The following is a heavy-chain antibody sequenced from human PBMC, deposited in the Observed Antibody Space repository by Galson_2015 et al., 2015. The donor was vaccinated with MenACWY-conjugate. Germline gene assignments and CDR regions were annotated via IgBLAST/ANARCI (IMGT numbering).Heavy chain of an antibody. CDR2: ISSGHIYS. V-gene: IGHV3-11*06. D-gene: IGHD5/OR15-5a*01. CDR3: ARTPLSYSVYTFEK. J-gene: IGHJ4*02. Sequence: SLRLSCAASGFTFSDYYMSWIRQAPGKGLEWVAYISSGHIYSNHADSVKGRFTISRDNAKNSLFLQMNSLRAEDTAVYFCARTPLSYSVYTFEKWGQGTLVTVSS. CDR1: GFTFSDYY.